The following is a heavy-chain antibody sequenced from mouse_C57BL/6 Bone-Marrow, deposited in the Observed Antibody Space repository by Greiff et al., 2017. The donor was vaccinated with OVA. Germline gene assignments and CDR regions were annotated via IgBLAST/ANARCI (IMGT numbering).Heavy chain of an antibody. J-gene: IGHJ1*03. CDR3: TDYYGSPPWYFDV. Sequence: EVKLVESGAELVRPGASVKLSCTASGFNIKDDYMHWVKQRPEQGLEWIGWIDPENGDTEYASKFQGKATITADTSSNTAYLQLSSLTSEDTAVYYCTDYYGSPPWYFDVWGTGTTVTVAS. CDR1: GFNIKDDY. CDR2: IDPENGDT. D-gene: IGHD1-1*01. V-gene: IGHV14-4*01.